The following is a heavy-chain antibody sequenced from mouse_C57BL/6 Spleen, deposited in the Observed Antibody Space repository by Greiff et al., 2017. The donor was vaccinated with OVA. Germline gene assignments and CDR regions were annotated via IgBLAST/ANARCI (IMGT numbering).Heavy chain of an antibody. V-gene: IGHV5-6*01. CDR2: ISSGGSYT. CDR1: GFTFSSYG. J-gene: IGHJ2*01. Sequence: EVQLVESGGDLVKPGGSLKLSCAASGFTFSSYGMSWVRQTPDKRLEWVATISSGGSYTYYPDSVKGRFTISRDNAKNTLYLQMSSLKSEDTAMYYCARHGITTVVERYFDYWGQGTTLTVSS. CDR3: ARHGITTVVERYFDY. D-gene: IGHD1-1*01.